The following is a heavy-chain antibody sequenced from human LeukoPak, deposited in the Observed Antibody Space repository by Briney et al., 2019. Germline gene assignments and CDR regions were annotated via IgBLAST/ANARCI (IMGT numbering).Heavy chain of an antibody. D-gene: IGHD6-6*01. CDR1: GFTFSSYA. CDR3: AKGRIAARPHYFDY. CDR2: ISGSSGST. J-gene: IGHJ4*02. V-gene: IGHV3-23*01. Sequence: PGGSLRLSCAASGFTFSSYAMSWVRQAPGKGLEWVSTISGSSGSTYYAGSVKGRFTISRDNSKNTLYLQMNSLRAEDTAVYYCAKGRIAARPHYFDYWGQGTLVTVSS.